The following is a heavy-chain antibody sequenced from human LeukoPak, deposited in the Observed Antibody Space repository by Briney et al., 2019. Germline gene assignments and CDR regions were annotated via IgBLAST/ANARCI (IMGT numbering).Heavy chain of an antibody. CDR3: ARGIAAAASFDF. D-gene: IGHD6-13*01. J-gene: IGHJ4*02. Sequence: PSETLSLTCTVSGGSISSYYWSWIRQPPGKGLEWIGYISYSGSTNYNPSLKSRVTISVDTSKNQFSLRLSPVTAADTAVYYCARGIAAAASFDFWGRGILVTVSS. CDR2: ISYSGST. CDR1: GGSISSYY. V-gene: IGHV4-59*01.